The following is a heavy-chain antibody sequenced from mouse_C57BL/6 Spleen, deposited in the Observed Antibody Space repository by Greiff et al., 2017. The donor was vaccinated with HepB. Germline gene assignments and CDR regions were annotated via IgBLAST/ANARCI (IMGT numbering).Heavy chain of an antibody. CDR2: IYPGSGST. CDR1: GYTFTSYW. J-gene: IGHJ1*03. D-gene: IGHD1-1*01. Sequence: QVQLQQPGAELVKPGASVKMSCKASGYTFTSYWITWVKQRPGQGLEWIGDIYPGSGSTNYNEKFKSKATLTVDTSSSTAYMQLSSLTSEDSAVYYCARERGIYYGSSGYFDVWGTGTTVTVSS. V-gene: IGHV1-55*01. CDR3: ARERGIYYGSSGYFDV.